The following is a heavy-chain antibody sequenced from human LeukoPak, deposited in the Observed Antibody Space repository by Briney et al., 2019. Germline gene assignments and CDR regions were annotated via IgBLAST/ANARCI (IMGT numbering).Heavy chain of an antibody. J-gene: IGHJ5*02. CDR3: AREAAGQGFDP. V-gene: IGHV4-4*02. Sequence: PSGTLSLTCAVSGDSISSSNWWTWVRQPPGRGLEWIGEIYHSGSTNYNPSLKSRLTMSLDKSKDQFSLKLTSVTAADTAVYYCAREAAGQGFDPWGQGTLVTVSS. CDR2: IYHSGST. D-gene: IGHD6-25*01. CDR1: GDSISSSNW.